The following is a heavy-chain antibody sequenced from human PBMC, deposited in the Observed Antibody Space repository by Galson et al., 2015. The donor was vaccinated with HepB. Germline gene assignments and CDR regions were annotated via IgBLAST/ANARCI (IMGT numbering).Heavy chain of an antibody. CDR2: INQDGSSK. CDR3: ARRISLVRGIITKPDYYYGMDV. D-gene: IGHD3-10*01. Sequence: LSCAASGFTFSSYWMNWVRQAPGKGLEWVAHINQDGSSKYYVDSVEGRFTISRDNAKDSVYLQLDSLRAEDTAVYYCARRISLVRGIITKPDYYYGMDVWGQGTTVTVAS. V-gene: IGHV3-7*03. J-gene: IGHJ6*02. CDR1: GFTFSSYW.